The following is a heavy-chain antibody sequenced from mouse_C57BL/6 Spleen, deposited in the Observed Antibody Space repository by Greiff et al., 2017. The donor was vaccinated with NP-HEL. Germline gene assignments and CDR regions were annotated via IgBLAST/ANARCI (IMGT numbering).Heavy chain of an antibody. CDR1: GYTFTDYN. D-gene: IGHD4-1*02. Sequence: VQLQQSGPELVKPGASVKMSCKASGYTFTDYNMHWVKQSHGKSLEWIGYINPNNGGTSYNQKFKGKATLTVNKSSSTAYMELRSLTSEDSAVDYCASPNWDYWYFDVWGTGTTVTVSS. CDR2: INPNNGGT. V-gene: IGHV1-22*01. CDR3: ASPNWDYWYFDV. J-gene: IGHJ1*03.